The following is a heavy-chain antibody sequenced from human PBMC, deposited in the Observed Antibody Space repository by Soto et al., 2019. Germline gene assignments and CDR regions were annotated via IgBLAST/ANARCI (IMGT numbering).Heavy chain of an antibody. V-gene: IGHV4-39*01. CDR2: IYYSGST. D-gene: IGHD6-19*01. J-gene: IGHJ4*02. CDR3: ARQPKYSSGWYYFGY. Sequence: SETLSLTCTVSGGSISSSSYYWGWIRQPPGKGLEWIGSIYYSGSTYYNPSLKSRVTISVDTSKNQFSLKLSSVTAADTAVYYCARQPKYSSGWYYFGYWGQGTLVTVSS. CDR1: GGSISSSSYY.